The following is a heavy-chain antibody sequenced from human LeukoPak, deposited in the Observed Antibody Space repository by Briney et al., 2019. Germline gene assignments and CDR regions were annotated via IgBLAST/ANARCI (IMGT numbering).Heavy chain of an antibody. CDR2: ISSSGTTT. J-gene: IGHJ6*03. Sequence: GGSLRLSCAASGFTFSDYYMSWIRQAPGKGLEWVSYISSSGTTTYYADSVKGRFTISRDNSKNTLYLQMNSLRAEDTAVYYCAKGKFNYYYYYMDVWGKGTTVTISS. CDR3: AKGKFNYYYYYMDV. V-gene: IGHV3-11*01. CDR1: GFTFSDYY.